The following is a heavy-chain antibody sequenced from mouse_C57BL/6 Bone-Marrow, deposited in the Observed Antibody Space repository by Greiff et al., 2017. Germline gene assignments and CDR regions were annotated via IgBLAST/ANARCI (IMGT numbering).Heavy chain of an antibody. V-gene: IGHV1-69*01. Sequence: VQLQQPGAELVMPGASVKLSCKASGYTFTSYWMHWVKQRPGQGLEWIGEIDPSDSYTNYNQTFKGQSTLTVDKSSSTAYMQLSSLTTEDSAVYYCARDYDYGECDDFDYWGQGTTLTVSS. D-gene: IGHD2-4*01. CDR2: IDPSDSYT. CDR1: GYTFTSYW. J-gene: IGHJ2*01. CDR3: ARDYDYGECDDFDY.